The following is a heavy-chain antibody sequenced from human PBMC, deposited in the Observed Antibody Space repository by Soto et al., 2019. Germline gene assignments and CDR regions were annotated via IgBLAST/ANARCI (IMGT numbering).Heavy chain of an antibody. V-gene: IGHV1-18*01. CDR1: GYTFTSYG. Sequence: ASVEVSCKASGYTFTSYGISWVRQAPGQGLEWMGWISAYNGNTNYAQKLQGRVTMTTDTSTSTAYMELRSLRSDDTAVYYCAREGPYIAPYGMDVWGQGTTVTVSS. D-gene: IGHD6-13*01. J-gene: IGHJ6*02. CDR2: ISAYNGNT. CDR3: AREGPYIAPYGMDV.